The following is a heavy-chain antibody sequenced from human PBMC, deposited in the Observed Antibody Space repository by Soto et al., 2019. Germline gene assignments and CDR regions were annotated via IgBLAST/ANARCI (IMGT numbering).Heavy chain of an antibody. CDR3: AKEIQKMGQKVVDYYYYGMDV. V-gene: IGHV3-30*18. D-gene: IGHD2-15*01. CDR1: GFTFSSYG. J-gene: IGHJ6*02. Sequence: GGSLRLSCAASGFTFSSYGMHWVRQAPGKGLEWVAVISYDGSNKYYADSVKGRFTISRDNSKNTLFLQMNSLRAEDTAVYSCAKEIQKMGQKVVDYYYYGMDVWGQGTTVTVSS. CDR2: ISYDGSNK.